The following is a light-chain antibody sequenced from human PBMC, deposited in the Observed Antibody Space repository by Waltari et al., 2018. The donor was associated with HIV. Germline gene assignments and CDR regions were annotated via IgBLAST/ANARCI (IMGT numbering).Light chain of an antibody. V-gene: IGLV2-14*01. CDR3: SSYTGSSTLGV. J-gene: IGLJ1*01. CDR2: DVT. CDR1: SRDVGHYNS. Sequence: QSALPQPASVSGPPGQSITISCPGTSRDVGHYNSVSWYQQHPDKAPKLIIYDVTTRPSGISDRFSGSKSGNTASLTISGLQNDDEADYFCSSYTGSSTLGVFGTGTRVTVL.